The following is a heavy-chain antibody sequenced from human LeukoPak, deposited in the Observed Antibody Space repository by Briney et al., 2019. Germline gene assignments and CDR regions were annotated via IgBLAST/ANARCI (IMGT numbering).Heavy chain of an antibody. CDR3: AKELDTMFFDY. J-gene: IGHJ4*02. Sequence: GGSLRLSCATSGFNFDRYTIHWVRQAPGKGLEWDSLAGWAGGTTFYSDSVRGRFTISRDSGRKSVYLQMNSLTTDDTAFYFCAKELDTMFFDYWGQGALVTVSS. D-gene: IGHD3-10*02. CDR2: AGWAGGTT. CDR1: GFNFDRYT. V-gene: IGHV3-43*01.